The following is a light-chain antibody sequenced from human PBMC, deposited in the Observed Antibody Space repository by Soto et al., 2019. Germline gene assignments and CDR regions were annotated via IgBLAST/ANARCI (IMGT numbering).Light chain of an antibody. J-gene: IGKJ2*03. V-gene: IGKV3-20*01. CDR3: QQYGDYNSPRYS. Sequence: EIVLTQSPGTLSLSPGDRVTLSCRASQSVSSNYLAWYQQKPGQAPRLLIYATSARATGIPDRFSGSGSRTDFTLTISRLEPEDFAMYYCQQYGDYNSPRYSFGQGTRLEI. CDR1: QSVSSNY. CDR2: ATS.